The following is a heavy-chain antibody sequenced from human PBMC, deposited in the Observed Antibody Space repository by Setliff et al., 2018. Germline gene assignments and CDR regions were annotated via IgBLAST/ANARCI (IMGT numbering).Heavy chain of an antibody. CDR2: IIPTFGTA. D-gene: IGHD3-9*01. Sequence: ASVKVSCKASGGTFSSYAISWVRQAPGQGLEWMGGIIPTFGTANYAQKFQGRVTITADESTSTAYMELSSLRSEDTAVYYCARVLEPNYDILTGYYYYYYYGMDVWGQGTTVTVSS. CDR3: ARVLEPNYDILTGYYYYYYYGMDV. V-gene: IGHV1-69*13. CDR1: GGTFSSYA. J-gene: IGHJ6*02.